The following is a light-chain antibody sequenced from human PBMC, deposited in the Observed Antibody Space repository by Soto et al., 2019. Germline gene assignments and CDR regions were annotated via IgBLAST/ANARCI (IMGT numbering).Light chain of an antibody. Sequence: EMVLTQSPGTLSLSAGERATLSCRASQSVASSALVWYQHKPGQAPRLLIFGASNRATGIPARFSGSGSGTDFTLTISRLEPEDFAVYYCQYYGSSTGFAFGPGTRVDI. J-gene: IGKJ3*01. CDR2: GAS. CDR1: QSVASSA. V-gene: IGKV3-20*01. CDR3: QYYGSSTGFA.